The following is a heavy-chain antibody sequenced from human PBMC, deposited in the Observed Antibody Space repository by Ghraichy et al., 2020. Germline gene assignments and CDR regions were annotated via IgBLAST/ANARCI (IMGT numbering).Heavy chain of an antibody. CDR2: FDPEDGET. V-gene: IGHV1-24*01. CDR1: GYTLTELS. J-gene: IGHJ6*02. D-gene: IGHD2-2*01. Sequence: ASVKVSCKVSGYTLTELSMHWVRQAPGKGLEWMGGFDPEDGETIYAQKFQGRVTMTEDTSTDTAYMELSSLRSEDTAVYYCATLGYCSSTSCRKRMDVWGQGTTVTVSS. CDR3: ATLGYCSSTSCRKRMDV.